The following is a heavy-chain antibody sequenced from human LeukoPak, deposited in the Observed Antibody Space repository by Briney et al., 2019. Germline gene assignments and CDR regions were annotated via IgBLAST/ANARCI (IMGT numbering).Heavy chain of an antibody. V-gene: IGHV3-23*01. J-gene: IGHJ4*02. CDR2: IRSNGETK. D-gene: IGHD3-3*01. Sequence: GGSLRLSCAASGFTFSSIAMTWVRQAPGKGLEWVSTIRSNGETKYNAVSVKCRFTICRDNYKKTLYLQLNSLRVEDTAIYYCARERNFYYFDYWGQGALVTVSS. CDR3: ARERNFYYFDY. CDR1: GFTFSSIA.